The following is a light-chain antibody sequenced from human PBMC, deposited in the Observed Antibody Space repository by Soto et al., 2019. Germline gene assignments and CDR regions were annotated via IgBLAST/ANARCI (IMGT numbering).Light chain of an antibody. CDR1: QAISTW. V-gene: IGKV1D-12*01. Sequence: DIQMTQSPSSVSASVGDRVTITCRASQAISTWLAWYQQKPWKAPKLLIYAASNLQTGVPSRFSGSGSGTDFTRTISRLQPEDFATYYCQQANSFPRTFGQGTKVELK. CDR3: QQANSFPRT. CDR2: AAS. J-gene: IGKJ1*01.